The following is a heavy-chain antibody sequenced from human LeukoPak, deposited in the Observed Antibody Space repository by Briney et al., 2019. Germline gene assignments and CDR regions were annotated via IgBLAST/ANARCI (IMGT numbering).Heavy chain of an antibody. CDR3: AGDTVTTGFYYGMDV. J-gene: IGHJ6*02. D-gene: IGHD4-17*01. CDR1: GGSISSYY. CDR2: IYYSGST. Sequence: PSGTLSLTCTVSGGSISSYYWSWIRQPPGKGLEWIGYIYYSGSTNYNPSLKSRVTISVDTSKNQFSLKLSSVTAADTAVYYCAGDTVTTGFYYGMDVWGQGTTVTVSS. V-gene: IGHV4-59*01.